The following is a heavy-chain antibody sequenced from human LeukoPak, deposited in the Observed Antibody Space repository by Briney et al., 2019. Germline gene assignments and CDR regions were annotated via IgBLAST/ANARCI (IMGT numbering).Heavy chain of an antibody. V-gene: IGHV1-46*01. Sequence: ASVKVSCKASGYTFTSYYMHWVRQAPGQGLEWMGIINPSGGSTSYAQKFQGRVTMTRDTPTSTAYMELSSLRSEDTAVYYCASGAWSAAINVGIDYWGQGTLVTVSS. CDR2: INPSGGST. CDR3: ASGAWSAAINVGIDY. J-gene: IGHJ4*02. D-gene: IGHD2-2*01. CDR1: GYTFTSYY.